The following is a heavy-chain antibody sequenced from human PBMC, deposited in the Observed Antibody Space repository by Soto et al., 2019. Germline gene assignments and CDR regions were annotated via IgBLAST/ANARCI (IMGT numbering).Heavy chain of an antibody. CDR1: GFTFDDYT. V-gene: IGHV3-23*01. CDR3: AKDQTLYYYGSGSSEY. D-gene: IGHD3-10*01. J-gene: IGHJ4*02. Sequence: HPGGSLRLSCAASGFTFDDYTMTWVRHAPGKGLEWVSAISSSGGSTYYADSVKGRFTISRDNSKNTLYLQMNSLRAEDTAGYYCAKDQTLYYYGSGSSEYCGQGTWVTVSS. CDR2: ISSSGGST.